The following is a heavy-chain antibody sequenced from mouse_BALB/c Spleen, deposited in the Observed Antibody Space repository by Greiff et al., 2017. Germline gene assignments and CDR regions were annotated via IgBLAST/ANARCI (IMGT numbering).Heavy chain of an antibody. D-gene: IGHD1-2*01. V-gene: IGHV2-3*01. CDR3: AKPGWFITTATNAMDY. CDR2: IWGDGST. CDR1: GFSLTSYG. Sequence: VHLVESGPGLVAPSQSLSITCTVSGFSLTSYGVSWVRQPPGKGLEWLGVIWGDGSTNYHSALISRLSISKDNSKSQVFLKLNSLQTDDTATYYCAKPGWFITTATNAMDYWGQGTSVTVSS. J-gene: IGHJ4*01.